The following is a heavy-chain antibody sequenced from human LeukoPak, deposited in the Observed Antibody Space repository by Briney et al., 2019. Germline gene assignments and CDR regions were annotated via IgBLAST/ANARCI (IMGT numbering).Heavy chain of an antibody. CDR2: IYYSGNS. Sequence: PSETLSLTCTVSGYSISSGYYWGWIRQPPGKGLEWIGSIYYSGNSYYNPSLKSRVTMSIDTSKNQFSLKVNSVTAADTAVYYCARGLVYGDYDLDYYYMDVWGKGTTVTVSS. D-gene: IGHD4-17*01. V-gene: IGHV4-38-2*02. CDR1: GYSISSGYY. CDR3: ARGLVYGDYDLDYYYMDV. J-gene: IGHJ6*03.